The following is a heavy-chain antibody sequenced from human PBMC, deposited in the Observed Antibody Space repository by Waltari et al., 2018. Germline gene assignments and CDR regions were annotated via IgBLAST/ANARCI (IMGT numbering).Heavy chain of an antibody. Sequence: QVQLQESGPGLVKPSETLSLTCTVSGGSISSYYWSWIRQPVGTGLGWIGRIYTRGITYYNPSLKSRVTMSVDTSKNQFSLKLSSVTAADTAVYYCAGGIAVAGLTRWGQGTLVTVSS. CDR2: IYTRGIT. CDR3: AGGIAVAGLTR. V-gene: IGHV4-4*07. J-gene: IGHJ4*02. D-gene: IGHD6-19*01. CDR1: GGSISSYY.